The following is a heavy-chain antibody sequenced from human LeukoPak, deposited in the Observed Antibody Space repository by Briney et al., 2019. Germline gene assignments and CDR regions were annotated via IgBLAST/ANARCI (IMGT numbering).Heavy chain of an antibody. Sequence: PSETLSLTCTVSGGSISSSSYYWGWIRQPPGKGLEWIGSIYYSGSTYYNPSLKSRVTISVDTSKNQFSLKLSSVTAADTAVYYCATYYSGSYSKGCFDYWGQGTLVTVSS. J-gene: IGHJ4*02. D-gene: IGHD1-26*01. V-gene: IGHV4-39*07. CDR2: IYYSGST. CDR3: ATYYSGSYSKGCFDY. CDR1: GGSISSSSYY.